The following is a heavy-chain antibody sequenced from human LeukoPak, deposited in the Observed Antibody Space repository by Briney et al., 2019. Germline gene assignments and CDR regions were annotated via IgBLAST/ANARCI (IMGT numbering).Heavy chain of an antibody. CDR3: ARAGGSSSSDY. Sequence: ASVKVSCKASRGTFSSYTISWVRQAPGQGLEWMGRIIPILGIANYAQKFQGRVTITADKSTSTAYMELSSLRSEDTAVYYCARAGGSSSSDYWGQGTLVIVSS. J-gene: IGHJ4*02. CDR2: IIPILGIA. CDR1: RGTFSSYT. D-gene: IGHD6-6*01. V-gene: IGHV1-69*02.